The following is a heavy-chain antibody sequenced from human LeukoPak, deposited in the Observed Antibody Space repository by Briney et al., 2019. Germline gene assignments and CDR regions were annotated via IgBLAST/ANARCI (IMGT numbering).Heavy chain of an antibody. Sequence: GVSLRLSCAASGFPFSRYSMNWARQAPGKALEWVSYISRSSGTIYYADSVKGRFTISRDNAKNSLYLQMNSLRAEDTAVYYCARGSTMVRGVITTPFSDYWGQGTLVTVSS. CDR3: ARGSTMVRGVITTPFSDY. D-gene: IGHD3-10*01. J-gene: IGHJ4*02. CDR2: ISRSSGTI. CDR1: GFPFSRYS. V-gene: IGHV3-48*04.